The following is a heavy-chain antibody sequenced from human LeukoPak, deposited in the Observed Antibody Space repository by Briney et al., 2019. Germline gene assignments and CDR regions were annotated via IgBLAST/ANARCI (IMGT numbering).Heavy chain of an antibody. V-gene: IGHV4-61*02. CDR2: IFTSGST. D-gene: IGHD6-6*01. Sequence: PSQTLSLTCTVSGGSIRTGSYYWSWIRQPAGKELQWIGRIFTSGSTNYNPSLKSRVTISVDTSKNQFSLKLSSVTAADTAVYYCAIDSSSPRVKYFQHWGQGTPVTVSS. J-gene: IGHJ1*01. CDR1: GGSIRTGSYY. CDR3: AIDSSSPRVKYFQH.